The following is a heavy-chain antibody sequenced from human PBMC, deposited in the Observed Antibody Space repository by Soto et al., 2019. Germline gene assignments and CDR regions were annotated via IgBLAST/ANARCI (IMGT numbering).Heavy chain of an antibody. CDR3: AKDEGVGGTLGLFDY. V-gene: IGHV3-30*18. D-gene: IGHD1-26*01. J-gene: IGHJ4*02. CDR1: GFDFTYYA. Sequence: QVQLVESGGGAVQPGESLRLSCVASGFDFTYYAMHWVRQALGKGLESVAIMSSDGSKIHYTGSVKGRFTISRDNSKNTLYLQMNNLGTDYRAFYFCAKDEGVGGTLGLFDYWGQGTLVSVSS. CDR2: MSSDGSKI.